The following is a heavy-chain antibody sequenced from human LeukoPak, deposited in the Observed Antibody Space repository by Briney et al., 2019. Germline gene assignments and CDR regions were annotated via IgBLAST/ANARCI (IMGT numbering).Heavy chain of an antibody. J-gene: IGHJ6*04. V-gene: IGHV4-61*02. CDR3: ARALDV. CDR2: IYTSGST. CDR1: GGSISSGSYY. Sequence: SQTVSLTCTVSGGSISSGSYYWSWIRQPAGKGLEWIGRIYTSGSTNYNPSLKSRVTISVDTSKNQFSLKLSSVTAADTAVYYCARALDVWGKGTTVTVSS.